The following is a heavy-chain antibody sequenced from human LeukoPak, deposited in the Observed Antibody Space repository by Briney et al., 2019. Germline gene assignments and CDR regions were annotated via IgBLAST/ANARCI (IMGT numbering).Heavy chain of an antibody. CDR3: ATYSSGWYGQRFFDY. D-gene: IGHD6-19*01. Sequence: GESLKISCKGSGYSFTSYWIGWVRQMPGKGLEWMGIIYPGDSDTRYSPSFQGQVTISADKSISTAYLQWSSLKASDTAMYYCATYSSGWYGQRFFDYWGQGTLVTVSS. V-gene: IGHV5-51*01. CDR2: IYPGDSDT. CDR1: GYSFTSYW. J-gene: IGHJ4*02.